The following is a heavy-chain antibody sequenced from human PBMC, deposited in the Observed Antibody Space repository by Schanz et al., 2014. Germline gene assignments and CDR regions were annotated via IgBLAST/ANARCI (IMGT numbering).Heavy chain of an antibody. CDR3: ARGTDWNLHY. D-gene: IGHD1-1*01. CDR2: ISASGGST. CDR1: GFTLSNSD. Sequence: EVQLLESGAGLVQPGGSLRLSCAASGFTLSNSDMHWVRQGTGKGLEWVTTISASGGSTYYADSVKGRFTVSRDSGQNSLYLQMNSLRAGDTAVDYCARGTDWNLHYWGQGALVTVSS. V-gene: IGHV3-13*01. J-gene: IGHJ4*02.